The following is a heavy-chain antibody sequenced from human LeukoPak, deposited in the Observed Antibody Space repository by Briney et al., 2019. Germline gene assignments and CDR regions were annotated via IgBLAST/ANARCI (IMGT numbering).Heavy chain of an antibody. CDR3: ARESPGEPTYYYYYMDA. CDR1: GGSFSGYY. D-gene: IGHD2-21*01. V-gene: IGHV4-4*07. J-gene: IGHJ6*03. CDR2: IYTSGST. Sequence: SETLSLTCAVYGGSFSGYYWSWIRQPAGKGLEWIGHIYTSGSTNYNPSLKSRVTISVDTSKNQFSLKLSSVTAADTAVYYCARESPGEPTYYYYYMDAWGKGTTVTISS.